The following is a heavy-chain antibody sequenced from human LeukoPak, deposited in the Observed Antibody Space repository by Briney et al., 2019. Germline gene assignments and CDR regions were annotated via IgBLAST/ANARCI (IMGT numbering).Heavy chain of an antibody. Sequence: GASVKVSCKASGYTFTSYYMHWVRQAPGQGLEWMGIINPSGGSTSYAQKFQGRVTMTRDMSTSTVYMELSSLRSEDTAVYYCARGGIILGYCTNGVCSTRYNWFDPWGQGTLVTVSS. D-gene: IGHD2-8*01. V-gene: IGHV1-46*01. J-gene: IGHJ5*02. CDR3: ARGGIILGYCTNGVCSTRYNWFDP. CDR2: INPSGGST. CDR1: GYTFTSYY.